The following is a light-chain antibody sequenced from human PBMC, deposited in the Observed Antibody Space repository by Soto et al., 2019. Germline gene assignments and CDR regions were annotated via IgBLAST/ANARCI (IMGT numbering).Light chain of an antibody. CDR2: GAS. J-gene: IGKJ1*01. CDR3: QQDYNLPWT. V-gene: IGKV3D-7*01. CDR1: QFMSSNY. Sequence: EIVMTQSPATLSLSPGDRATLSCRASQFMSSNYLSWYQQKPGQAPRLLIYGASTRATGIPDRFSGSGSETAFTLTISSLQPEDFAVYYCQQDYNLPWTFGHGTKVEIK.